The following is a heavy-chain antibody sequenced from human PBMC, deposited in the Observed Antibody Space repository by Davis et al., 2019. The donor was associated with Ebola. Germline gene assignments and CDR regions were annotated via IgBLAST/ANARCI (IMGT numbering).Heavy chain of an antibody. CDR2: VSYDGNDN. Sequence: PGGSLRLSCAASGFTFSNYGMHWVRQTPGKGLEWVAVVSYDGNDNLYADSVKGRFTISRDNSKNTLYLQINSVRRDDAAVYYCARDGMIEGKFDYWGQGTLVTVSS. D-gene: IGHD1-26*01. CDR3: ARDGMIEGKFDY. V-gene: IGHV3-30*03. CDR1: GFTFSNYG. J-gene: IGHJ4*02.